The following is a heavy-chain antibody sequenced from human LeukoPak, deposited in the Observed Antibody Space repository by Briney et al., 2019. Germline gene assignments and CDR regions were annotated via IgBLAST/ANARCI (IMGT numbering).Heavy chain of an antibody. Sequence: GGSLRLSCAASGFTFSSYWMHWVRQAPGKGLVWVSRINSDGSGTSYADSVKGRFTISRDNAKNTLYLQMNNLRAEDTAMYYCARDRYPAAREFDYWGQGTLVTVSS. V-gene: IGHV3-74*01. CDR1: GFTFSSYW. D-gene: IGHD2-2*01. J-gene: IGHJ4*02. CDR3: ARDRYPAAREFDY. CDR2: INSDGSGT.